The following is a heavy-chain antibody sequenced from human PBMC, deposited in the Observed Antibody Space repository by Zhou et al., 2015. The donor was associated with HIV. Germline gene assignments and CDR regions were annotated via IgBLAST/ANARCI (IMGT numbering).Heavy chain of an antibody. J-gene: IGHJ6*03. D-gene: IGHD6-19*01. CDR3: ARWRGAQWLTSYYYYYMDV. CDR1: GFTFEDYG. Sequence: VLLVESGGGVVRPGGSLTLSCAISGFTFEDYGMTWVRQAPGKGLEWVSGINWNGGSTNYADSVKGRFTVSRDNAKNSLLLQMNSLRVEDTALYYCARWRGAQWLTSYYYYYMDVWGRGPRSPSP. V-gene: IGHV3-20*04. CDR2: INWNGGST.